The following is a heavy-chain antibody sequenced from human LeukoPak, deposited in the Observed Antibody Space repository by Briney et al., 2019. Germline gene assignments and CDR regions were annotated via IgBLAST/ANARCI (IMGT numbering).Heavy chain of an antibody. J-gene: IGHJ6*02. D-gene: IGHD6-13*01. V-gene: IGHV4-59*08. CDR2: IYYSGST. CDR3: ARSQYSSSWYPRDYYGMDV. CDR1: GGSISSYY. Sequence: SETLSLTCTVSGGSISSYYWSWIRQPPGKGLEWIGYIYYSGSTNCNPSLKSRVTISVDTSKNQFSLKLSSVTAADTAVYYCARSQYSSSWYPRDYYGMDVWGQGTTVTVSS.